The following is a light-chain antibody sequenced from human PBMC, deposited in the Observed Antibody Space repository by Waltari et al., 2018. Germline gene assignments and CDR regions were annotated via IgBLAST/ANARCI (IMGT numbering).Light chain of an antibody. CDR2: GNN. CDR1: SSNIGADSD. V-gene: IGLV1-40*01. Sequence: QSVLTQPPSVSGAPGQRVTISCTGSSSNIGADSDVHWYQQFPGTAPKLLIHGNNNRPSGVPDRFSGSKSGTSASLAITGLQADDEADYYCQSYDSSLSAVFATGTKVTVL. J-gene: IGLJ1*01. CDR3: QSYDSSLSAV.